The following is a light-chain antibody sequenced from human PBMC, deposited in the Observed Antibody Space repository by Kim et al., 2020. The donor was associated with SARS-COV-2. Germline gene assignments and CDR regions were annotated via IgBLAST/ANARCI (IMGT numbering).Light chain of an antibody. J-gene: IGKJ2*01. V-gene: IGKV3-20*01. CDR2: AAS. CDR1: QNINRDY. CDR3: QQYGNSPRT. Sequence: EIVLTQSPGTLSLSPGERATLSCRATQNINRDYLAWFQQKLGQAPRILIYAASSRATAIPDRFSGSGSGTDFTLTITRLEPEDFAVYYCQQYGNSPRTFGQGTKLEI.